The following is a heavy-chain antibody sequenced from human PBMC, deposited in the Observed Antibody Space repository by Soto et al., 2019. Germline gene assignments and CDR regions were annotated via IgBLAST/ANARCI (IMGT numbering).Heavy chain of an antibody. CDR2: IYYSGST. D-gene: IGHD5-12*01. J-gene: IGHJ6*03. CDR1: GGSISSYY. V-gene: IGHV4-59*01. CDR3: ARGLRGYSGYDYYYYYMDV. Sequence: SETLSLTCTVSGGSISSYYWSWIRQPPGKGLEWIGYIYYSGSTNYNPSLKSRVTISVDTSKNQFSLKLSSVTAADTAVYYCARGLRGYSGYDYYYYYMDVWGKGTTVTVSS.